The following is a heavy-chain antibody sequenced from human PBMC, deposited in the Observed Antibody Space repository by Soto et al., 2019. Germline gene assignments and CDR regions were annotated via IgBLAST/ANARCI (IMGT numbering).Heavy chain of an antibody. CDR1: GFTFSSYA. J-gene: IGHJ1*01. V-gene: IGHV3-23*01. CDR2: ISGSGGST. Sequence: EVQLLESGGGLVQPGGSLRLSCAASGFTFSSYAMSWVRQAPGKGLEWFSAISGSGGSTYYADSVKGRFTISRDNSKNTLYLQMNSLRAEDTAVYYCAKGEHWLAEVGGAEYFQHWGQGTLVTVSS. D-gene: IGHD6-19*01. CDR3: AKGEHWLAEVGGAEYFQH.